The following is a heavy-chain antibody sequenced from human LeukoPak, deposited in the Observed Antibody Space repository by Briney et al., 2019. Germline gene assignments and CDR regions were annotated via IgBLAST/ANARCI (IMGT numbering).Heavy chain of an antibody. Sequence: GGSLRLSCAVSGFAFGSEAMSWVRQSPARGLEWVASISPGGGTTYYADSVKGRFTISRDNSNNSLFVQMNSLRAEDTAVYYCGRDPNGDYIGAFDMWGQGTVVTVSS. CDR3: GRDPNGDYIGAFDM. J-gene: IGHJ3*02. V-gene: IGHV3-23*01. CDR2: ISPGGGTT. CDR1: GFAFGSEA. D-gene: IGHD4-17*01.